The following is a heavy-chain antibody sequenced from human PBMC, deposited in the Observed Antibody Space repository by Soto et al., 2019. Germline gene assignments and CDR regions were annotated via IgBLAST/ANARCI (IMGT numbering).Heavy chain of an antibody. J-gene: IGHJ4*02. CDR3: ARVGGTSWH. Sequence: GGSLRLSCAASGFTFSGYWMHWVRQVPGKGLVWVSRINSDGSITGYADSVKGRFTISRENAKNTLYLQMSNLRVEDTAVYFCARVGGTSWHWGQGTLVTVSS. V-gene: IGHV3-74*01. CDR2: INSDGSIT. CDR1: GFTFSGYW. D-gene: IGHD1-26*01.